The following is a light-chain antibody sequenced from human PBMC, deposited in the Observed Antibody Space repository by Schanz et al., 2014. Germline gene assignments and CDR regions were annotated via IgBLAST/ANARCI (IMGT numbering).Light chain of an antibody. J-gene: IGLJ3*02. CDR2: DVS. CDR3: SSFTSTNTWV. Sequence: QSALTQPASVSGSPGQSITISCTGTSSDVGAYNSVSWYQQHPGKAPKVMIFDVSNRPSGVSNRFSGSKSGNTASLTISGLQAEDESDYYCSSFTSTNTWVFGGGTKLTVL. CDR1: SSDVGAYNS. V-gene: IGLV2-14*01.